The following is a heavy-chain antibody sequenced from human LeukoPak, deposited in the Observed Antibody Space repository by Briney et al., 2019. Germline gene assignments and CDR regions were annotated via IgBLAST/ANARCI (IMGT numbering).Heavy chain of an antibody. CDR1: GYTFISYS. D-gene: IGHD2-15*01. J-gene: IGHJ4*02. V-gene: IGHV1-46*01. CDR3: ARGRGRTIGYYFDS. CDR2: INFSGGST. Sequence: ASVKVSCKTFGYTFISYSIHWMRQAPGQGLEWMGMINFSGGSTSYAQKFQGRVTMTGGTSTSTVYMEMSSLRSDDTAVYYCARGRGRTIGYYFDSWGQGTLVTVSS.